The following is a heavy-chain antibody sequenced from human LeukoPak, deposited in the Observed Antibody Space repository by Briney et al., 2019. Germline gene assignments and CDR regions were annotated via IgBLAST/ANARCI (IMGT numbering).Heavy chain of an antibody. J-gene: IGHJ3*01. CDR3: ARDRRFRSGISVTALDAFDV. D-gene: IGHD3-3*01. CDR1: GYTFTSYG. Sequence: GASVKVSCKASGYTFTSYGISWVRQPPGQGLEWMAWISGYNGDTNYAQKFQGRVTLTTDTSTSVAYMDLRSLRSDDTAMYYCARDRRFRSGISVTALDAFDVWGPGTMVTVSS. CDR2: ISGYNGDT. V-gene: IGHV1-18*01.